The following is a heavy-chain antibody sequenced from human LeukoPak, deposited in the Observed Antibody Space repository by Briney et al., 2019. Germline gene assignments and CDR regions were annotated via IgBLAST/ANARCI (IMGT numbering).Heavy chain of an antibody. CDR3: ARRVAAAQRRDYYYYMDV. D-gene: IGHD6-13*01. V-gene: IGHV1-8*03. Sequence: VSVKLSCKASGYTFTSYDINWVRQATGQGLEWMGWMNPNSGNTGYAQKFQGRVTITRNTSISTAYMELSSLRSEDTAVYYCARRVAAAQRRDYYYYMDVWGKGTTVTVS. CDR2: MNPNSGNT. CDR1: GYTFTSYD. J-gene: IGHJ6*03.